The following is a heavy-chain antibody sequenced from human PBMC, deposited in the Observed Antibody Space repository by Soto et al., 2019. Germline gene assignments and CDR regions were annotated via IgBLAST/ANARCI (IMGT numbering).Heavy chain of an antibody. CDR2: IYPGDSDT. J-gene: IGHJ4*02. CDR3: ARQPQYTAIDFDY. CDR1: GYSFTSYW. Sequence: PGESLKISCNGSGYSFTSYWIGWVRQMPGKGLEWMGIIYPGDSDTRYSPSFQGQVTISADKSISTAYLQWSSLKASDTAMYYCARQPQYTAIDFDYWGQGTLVTVSS. D-gene: IGHD5-18*01. V-gene: IGHV5-51*01.